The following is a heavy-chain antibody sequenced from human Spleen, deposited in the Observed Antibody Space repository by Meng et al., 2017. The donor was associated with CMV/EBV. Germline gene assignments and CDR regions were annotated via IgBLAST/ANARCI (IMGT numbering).Heavy chain of an antibody. CDR1: GYNFTTYW. V-gene: IGHV5-51*01. Sequence: GGSLRLSCKGSGYNFTTYWIGWVCQMPGKGLEWMGIIYPGDSDTRYSPSFQGQVTFSVDKSISTAYLQWSSLKASDTAMYYCARVPIVGASFDYWGQGTLVTVSS. CDR3: ARVPIVGASFDY. J-gene: IGHJ4*02. D-gene: IGHD1-26*01. CDR2: IYPGDSDT.